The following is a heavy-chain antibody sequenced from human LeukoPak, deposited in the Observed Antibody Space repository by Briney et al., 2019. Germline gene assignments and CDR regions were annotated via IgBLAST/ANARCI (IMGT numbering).Heavy chain of an antibody. V-gene: IGHV3-11*05. Sequence: GGSLRLSCAASGFTFSDYYMSWIRQAPGKGLEWVSYISRSSSYTNYADSVKGRFTISRDNAKNSLYLQMNSLRAEDKAVYYCARAGEGWYNDYWGQGTLVTVSS. D-gene: IGHD6-19*01. CDR3: ARAGEGWYNDY. CDR2: ISRSSSYT. CDR1: GFTFSDYY. J-gene: IGHJ4*02.